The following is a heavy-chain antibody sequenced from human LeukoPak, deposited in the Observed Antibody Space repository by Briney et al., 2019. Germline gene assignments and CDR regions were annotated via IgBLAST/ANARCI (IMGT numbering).Heavy chain of an antibody. CDR3: AITSDYYGSGSYS. D-gene: IGHD3-10*01. CDR1: GGSISTYY. V-gene: IGHV4-59*04. J-gene: IGHJ5*02. Sequence: PSETLSLTCTVSGGSISTYYWSWIRQPPGKGLEWIGYIYHSGSTYYNPSLKSRVTISVDRSKNQFSLKLSSVTAADTAVYYCAITSDYYGSGSYSWGRGTLVTVSS. CDR2: IYHSGST.